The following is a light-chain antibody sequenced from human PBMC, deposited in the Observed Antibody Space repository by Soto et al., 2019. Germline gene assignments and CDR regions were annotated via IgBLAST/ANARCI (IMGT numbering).Light chain of an antibody. CDR3: TSYTSSSTVV. CDR2: DVS. Sequence: QSALTQPASVSGSPGQSITISCTGTSSDVGGYNYVSWYQHHPGKAPKLIIYDVSNRPSGVSNRFSGSKSGNTASLTISGLHAEDEAAYYCTSYTSSSTVVFGGGTQLTVL. V-gene: IGLV2-14*03. J-gene: IGLJ2*01. CDR1: SSDVGGYNY.